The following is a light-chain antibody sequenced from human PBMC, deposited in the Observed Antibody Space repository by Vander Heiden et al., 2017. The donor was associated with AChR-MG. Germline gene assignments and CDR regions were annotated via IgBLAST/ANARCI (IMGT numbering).Light chain of an antibody. CDR3: SSYTSSSTQV. J-gene: IGLJ1*01. Sequence: QSALTQPASVSGSPGQSITISCTGTSSDVGGYNYASWYQQYPGKAPKLMIYDVSNRPSGVSNRFSGSKSGNTASLTISGLQAEDEADYYCSSYTSSSTQVFGTGTKVTVL. CDR2: DVS. CDR1: SSDVGGYNY. V-gene: IGLV2-14*03.